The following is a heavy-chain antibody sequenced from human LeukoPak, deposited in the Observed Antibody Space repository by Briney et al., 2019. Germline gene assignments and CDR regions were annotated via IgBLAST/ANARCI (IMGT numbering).Heavy chain of an antibody. CDR2: ISYDGSNK. V-gene: IGHV3-30-3*01. CDR3: ARVLIVVGRRYGMDV. CDR1: GFTFSSYA. D-gene: IGHD3-22*01. J-gene: IGHJ6*02. Sequence: GGSLRLSCAASGFTFSSYAMHWVRQATGKGLEWVAVISYDGSNKCYADSVKGRFTISRDNSKNTLYLQMNSLRAEDTAVYYCARVLIVVGRRYGMDVWGQGTTVTVSS.